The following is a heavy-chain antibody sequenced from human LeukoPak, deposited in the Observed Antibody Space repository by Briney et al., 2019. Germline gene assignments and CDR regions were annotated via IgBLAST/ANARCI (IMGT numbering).Heavy chain of an antibody. V-gene: IGHV3-33*01. CDR3: TTSSDLVGATPGVFDY. CDR1: GFTFSNYG. CDR2: IWYDGSNQ. Sequence: PGGSLRLSCAASGFTFSNYGFHWVRQAPGKGLEWVAVIWYDGSNQYYADSVKGRFTVSRDDSKNTLYLQMNSLKTEDTAVYYCTTSSDLVGATPGVFDYWGQGTLVTVSS. J-gene: IGHJ4*02. D-gene: IGHD1-26*01.